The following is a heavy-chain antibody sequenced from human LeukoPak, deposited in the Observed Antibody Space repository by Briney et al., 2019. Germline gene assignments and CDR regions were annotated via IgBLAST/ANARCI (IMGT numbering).Heavy chain of an antibody. Sequence: GGSLRLSCAASGFTFSSYWMSWVRQAPGKGLEWVANIKQDGSEKYYVDSVKGRFTISRDNAKNSLYLQMNSLRAEDTAVYYCARPYYDFWSGYYPFDYWGQGTLVTVPS. D-gene: IGHD3-3*01. V-gene: IGHV3-7*01. CDR1: GFTFSSYW. J-gene: IGHJ4*02. CDR3: ARPYYDFWSGYYPFDY. CDR2: IKQDGSEK.